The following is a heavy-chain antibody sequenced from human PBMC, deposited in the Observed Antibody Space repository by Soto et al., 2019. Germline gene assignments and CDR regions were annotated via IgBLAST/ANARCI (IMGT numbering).Heavy chain of an antibody. J-gene: IGHJ6*02. D-gene: IGHD3-22*01. CDR1: GFTFSSYG. CDR3: ARGDDSSGYYSFYYYYGMDV. V-gene: IGHV3-33*01. CDR2: IWYDGSNK. Sequence: GGSLRLSCAASGFTFSSYGMHWVRQAPGKGLEWVAVIWYDGSNKYYADSVKGRFTISRDNSKNTLYLQMNSLRAEDTAVYYCARGDDSSGYYSFYYYYGMDVWGQGTTVTVSS.